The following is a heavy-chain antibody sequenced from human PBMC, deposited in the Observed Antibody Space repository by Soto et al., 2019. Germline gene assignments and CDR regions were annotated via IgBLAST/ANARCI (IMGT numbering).Heavy chain of an antibody. CDR1: GYTFTGYY. J-gene: IGHJ6*02. V-gene: IGHV1-2*02. CDR2: INPNSGGT. CDR3: ARVTAWAYYYYGMDV. D-gene: IGHD5-18*01. Sequence: ASVKVSCKASGYTFTGYYMHWVLQAPGQGLEWMGWINPNSGGTNYAQKFQGRVTMTRDTSISTAYMELRRLRSDDTAVYYCARVTAWAYYYYGMDVWGQGTTVTVSS.